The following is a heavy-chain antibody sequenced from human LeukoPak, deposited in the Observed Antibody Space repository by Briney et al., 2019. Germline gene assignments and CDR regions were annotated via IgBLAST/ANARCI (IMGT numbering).Heavy chain of an antibody. Sequence: ASVKVSCKASGYTFTSYGISWVRQAPGQGLEWMGWISAYNGNTNYAQKLQGRVTMTRDTSTSTVYMELSSLRPEDTAVYYCARSGPYGGNSETSDAFDIWGQGTMVTVSS. D-gene: IGHD4-23*01. CDR3: ARSGPYGGNSETSDAFDI. CDR1: GYTFTSYG. V-gene: IGHV1-18*01. CDR2: ISAYNGNT. J-gene: IGHJ3*02.